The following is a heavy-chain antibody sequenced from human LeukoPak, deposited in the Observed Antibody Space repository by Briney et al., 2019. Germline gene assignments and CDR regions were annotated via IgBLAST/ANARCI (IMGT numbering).Heavy chain of an antibody. CDR2: IYHSGST. Sequence: SETLSLTCTVSGGSISGYYWNWIRQPAGKGLEWIGYIYHSGSTYYNPPLKSRVTISVDRSKNQFSLKLSSVTAADTAVYYCARVGTDYYFDYWGQGTLVTVSS. CDR1: GGSISGYY. V-gene: IGHV4-59*06. D-gene: IGHD2-2*01. CDR3: ARVGTDYYFDY. J-gene: IGHJ4*02.